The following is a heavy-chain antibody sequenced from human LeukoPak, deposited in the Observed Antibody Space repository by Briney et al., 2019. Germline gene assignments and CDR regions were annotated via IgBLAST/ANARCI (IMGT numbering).Heavy chain of an antibody. D-gene: IGHD3-16*01. CDR1: GLTFSNYA. Sequence: GRSLRLSCAASGLTFSNYAMDWVRQAPGKGPEWVAVLSSDGSKKYYTDSVKGRFTISRDKSNNTLYLQMNSLRPEDTAVYYCVRDGGRGAFDIWGQGTRVTVSS. V-gene: IGHV3-30*04. CDR3: VRDGGRGAFDI. J-gene: IGHJ3*02. CDR2: LSSDGSKK.